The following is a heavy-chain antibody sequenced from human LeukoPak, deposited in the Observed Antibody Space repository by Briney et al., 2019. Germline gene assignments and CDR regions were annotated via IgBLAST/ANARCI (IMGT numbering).Heavy chain of an antibody. J-gene: IGHJ3*01. CDR2: IYYSGST. Sequence: PSETLSLTCTVSGGSISNYYWSWVRQPPGKGLEWIGYIYYSGSTNYNPSLKSRVTISVDTSKNQFSLKLSSVTAADTAVYYCAKDLGSSVITARPNAAFDVWGQGTMVTVSS. V-gene: IGHV4-59*01. CDR1: GGSISNYY. D-gene: IGHD6-6*01. CDR3: AKDLGSSVITARPNAAFDV.